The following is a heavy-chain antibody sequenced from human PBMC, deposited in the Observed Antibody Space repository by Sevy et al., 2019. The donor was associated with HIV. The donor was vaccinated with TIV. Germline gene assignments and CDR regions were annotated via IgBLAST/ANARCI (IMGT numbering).Heavy chain of an antibody. D-gene: IGHD1-26*01. J-gene: IGHJ4*02. Sequence: GGSLRLSCAASGFTFSSFGMHWVRQAPGKGLEWVAVIWHEGSTTYYADSVRGRFTISRDSSNNTLYLQMNSLRADDTAVYYCAATATHLDYWGQGTLVTVSS. CDR3: AATATHLDY. CDR2: IWHEGSTT. CDR1: GFTFSSFG. V-gene: IGHV3-33*01.